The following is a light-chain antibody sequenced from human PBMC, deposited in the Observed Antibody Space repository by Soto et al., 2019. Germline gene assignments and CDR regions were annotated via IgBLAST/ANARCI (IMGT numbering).Light chain of an antibody. V-gene: IGLV1-51*01. CDR3: GTWDSSLSAWV. CDR1: SFNIGNKY. CDR2: DNN. J-gene: IGLJ3*02. Sequence: QSVLTQPPSVSAAPGQKVTISCSGSSFNIGNKYVSWYQQLPGTVPKLLIYDNNKRPSGIPDRFSGSKSGTSATLGITGLQAGDEADYYCGTWDSSLSAWVFGGGTKVTVL.